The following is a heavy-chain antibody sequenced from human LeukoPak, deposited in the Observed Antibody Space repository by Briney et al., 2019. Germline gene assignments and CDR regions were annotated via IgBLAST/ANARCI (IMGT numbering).Heavy chain of an antibody. D-gene: IGHD3-10*01. J-gene: IGHJ3*02. CDR3: ARDGGVTMVRGVQNAFDI. V-gene: IGHV4-59*01. CDR2: IYYSGST. Sequence: SETLSLTGTVSGGSISSYYWSWIRQPPGKGLEWIGYIYYSGSTNYNPSLKSRVTISVDTSKNQFSLKLSSVTAADTAVYYCARDGGVTMVRGVQNAFDIWGQGTMVTVSS. CDR1: GGSISSYY.